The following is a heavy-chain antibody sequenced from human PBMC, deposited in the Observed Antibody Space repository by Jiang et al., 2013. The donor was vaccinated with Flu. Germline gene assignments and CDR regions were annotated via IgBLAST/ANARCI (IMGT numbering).Heavy chain of an antibody. V-gene: IGHV4-59*01. CDR3: ARVDSSGYSDYYYYMDV. CDR1: GGSISSYY. D-gene: IGHD3-22*01. J-gene: IGHJ6*03. Sequence: GPGLVKPSETLSLTCTVSGGSISSYYWSWIRQPPGKGLEWIGYIYYSGSTNYNPSLKSRVTISVDTSKNQFSLKLSSVTAADTAVYYCARVDSSGYSDYYYYMDVWGKGPRSPSP. CDR2: IYYSGST.